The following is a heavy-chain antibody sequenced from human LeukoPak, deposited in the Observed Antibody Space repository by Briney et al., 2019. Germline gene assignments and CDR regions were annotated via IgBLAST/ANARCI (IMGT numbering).Heavy chain of an antibody. CDR2: ISSVGSTI. Sequence: GGSLRLSCAASGFTFSNYEMNWVRQAPGKGLEWLSYISSVGSTIYYADSVRGRFTISRDNAKNSLYLQMNSLRGEDTAVYYCARDNTVPYFAYWGQGTLVTVSS. D-gene: IGHD4-11*01. J-gene: IGHJ4*02. CDR3: ARDNTVPYFAY. V-gene: IGHV3-48*03. CDR1: GFTFSNYE.